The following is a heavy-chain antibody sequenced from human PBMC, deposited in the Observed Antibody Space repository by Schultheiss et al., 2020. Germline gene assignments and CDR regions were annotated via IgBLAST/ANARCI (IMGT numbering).Heavy chain of an antibody. CDR3: ARGGLGEFFNY. CDR1: GFTFSSYD. J-gene: IGHJ4*02. V-gene: IGHV3-13*01. D-gene: IGHD3-16*01. Sequence: GESLKISCAASGFTFSSYDMHWVRQATGKGLEWVSAIGTAGDTYYPGSVKGRFTISRENAKNSLYLQMNSLRAEDTAVYYCARGGLGEFFNYWGQGTLVTGSS. CDR2: IGTAGDT.